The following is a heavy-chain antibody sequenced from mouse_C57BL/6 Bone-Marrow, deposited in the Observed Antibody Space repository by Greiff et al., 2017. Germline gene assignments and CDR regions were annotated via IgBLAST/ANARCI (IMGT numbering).Heavy chain of an antibody. V-gene: IGHV5-6*01. Sequence: EVQGVEPGGDLVKPGGSLKLSCAASGFTFSSYGMSWVRQTPDKRLEWVATISSGGSYTYYPDSVKGRFTISRDNAKNTLYLQMSSLKSEDTAMYYCARQNWDYFDYWGQGTTLTVSS. CDR2: ISSGGSYT. D-gene: IGHD4-1*01. J-gene: IGHJ2*01. CDR3: ARQNWDYFDY. CDR1: GFTFSSYG.